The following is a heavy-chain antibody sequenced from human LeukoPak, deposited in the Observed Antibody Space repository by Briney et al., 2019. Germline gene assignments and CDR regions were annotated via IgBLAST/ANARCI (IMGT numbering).Heavy chain of an antibody. CDR3: AKPRYSSGLSYFDY. V-gene: IGHV3-30*02. D-gene: IGHD6-19*01. CDR2: IRYDRSNK. CDR1: GFTFSSYG. Sequence: PGGSLRLSCAASGFTFSSYGMHWVRQAPGKGLEWVAFIRYDRSNKYYADSLKGRFTISRDNSKNTLYRQINSLRAEDTAVYSCAKPRYSSGLSYFDYWGEGTLVTVSS. J-gene: IGHJ4*02.